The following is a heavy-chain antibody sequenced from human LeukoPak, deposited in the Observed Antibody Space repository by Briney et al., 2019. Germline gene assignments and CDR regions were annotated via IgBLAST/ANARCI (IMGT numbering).Heavy chain of an antibody. J-gene: IGHJ4*02. CDR3: ARGYDSSGYPFES. D-gene: IGHD3-22*01. CDR1: GASISSSNSY. Sequence: SETLSLTCTVSGASISSSNSYWGWIRQPPGKGLEWIGSRFYSGNTYYNPSLKSRGTISVDTSKNQFSLKLSSVTAADTAVYYCARGYDSSGYPFESRGQGTLVTVSS. V-gene: IGHV4-39*01. CDR2: RFYSGNT.